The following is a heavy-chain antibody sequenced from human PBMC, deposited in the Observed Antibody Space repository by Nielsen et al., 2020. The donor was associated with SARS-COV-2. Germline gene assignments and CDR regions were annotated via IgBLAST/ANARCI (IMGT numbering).Heavy chain of an antibody. J-gene: IGHJ5*02. V-gene: IGHV3-23*01. Sequence: GGSLRLSCVASGFSFSNYVMNWVRQAPGKGLEWVSAISESGGATYYTDSVKGRFTISRDNSRNTLYLEMNSLRADDTAVYYCAKDLVAVPAAGQWDWFDPWGQGALVNVSS. D-gene: IGHD5-12*01. CDR1: GFSFSNYV. CDR2: ISESGGAT. CDR3: AKDLVAVPAAGQWDWFDP.